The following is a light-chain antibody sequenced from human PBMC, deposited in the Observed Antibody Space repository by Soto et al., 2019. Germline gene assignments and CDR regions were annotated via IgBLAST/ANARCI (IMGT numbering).Light chain of an antibody. CDR2: GAS. CDR1: QSVSSN. J-gene: IGKJ1*01. CDR3: QQYNNWPCT. V-gene: IGKV3-15*01. Sequence: EIVMTQSTATLSVSPGERATLSCRASQSVSSNLAWYQQKPGQAPRLLIYGASTRATGIPARFSGSVSGTEFTHTISSLQSEDFAVYYCQQYNNWPCTFGQGTKVEIK.